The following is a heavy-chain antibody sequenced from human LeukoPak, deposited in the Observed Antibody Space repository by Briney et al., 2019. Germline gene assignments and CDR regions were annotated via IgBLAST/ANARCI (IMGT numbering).Heavy chain of an antibody. CDR1: GDSISSYY. D-gene: IGHD3-22*01. V-gene: IGHV4-4*07. CDR2: IYTSGST. CDR3: ARDRSYDNRFVDY. J-gene: IGHJ4*02. Sequence: SETLSLTCTVSGDSISSYYWSWIRQPAGKGLEWIGRIYTSGSTNFNPSLKSRVTMSIDTSKNQFSLNLSSVTATDTAVYYCARDRSYDNRFVDYWGQGTLVTVSS.